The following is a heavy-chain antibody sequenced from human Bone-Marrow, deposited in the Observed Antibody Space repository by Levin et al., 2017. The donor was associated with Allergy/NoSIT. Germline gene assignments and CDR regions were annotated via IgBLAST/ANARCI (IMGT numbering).Heavy chain of an antibody. V-gene: IGHV1-69*13. D-gene: IGHD2-21*02. J-gene: IGHJ4*02. CDR1: GDTFSTYA. CDR3: AFSLGDSLYYFDY. Sequence: GASVKVSCKSSGDTFSTYAISWVRQAPGQGLEWMGGIIPLYGIPNYAQKFRGRVTLTADESTRTAYMELSSLTSEDTAVYYCAFSLGDSLYYFDYWGQGTLVTVSS. CDR2: IIPLYGIP.